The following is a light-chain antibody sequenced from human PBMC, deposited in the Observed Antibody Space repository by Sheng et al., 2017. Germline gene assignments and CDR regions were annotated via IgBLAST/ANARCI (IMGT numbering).Light chain of an antibody. CDR1: QSISSY. Sequence: IQMTQSPSSLSASVGDRVTITCRASQSISSYLNWYQQKAGNAPNLLIYDTSSLRGGVPSRFSGSGSGTDYTLTISSLQPEDFAIYYCQQFHSYPPPSTFGGRT. V-gene: IGKV1-13*02. CDR3: QQFHSYPPPST. CDR2: DTS. J-gene: IGKJ4*02.